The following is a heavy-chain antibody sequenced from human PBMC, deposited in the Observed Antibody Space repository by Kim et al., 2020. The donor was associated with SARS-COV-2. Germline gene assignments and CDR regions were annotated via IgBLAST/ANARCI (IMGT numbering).Heavy chain of an antibody. D-gene: IGHD3-22*01. Sequence: PSLKSRLTITKDTSKNQVVLTMTNMDPVDTATYYCAHRPRGSSGGYYFDYWGQGTLVTVSS. J-gene: IGHJ4*02. CDR3: AHRPRGSSGGYYFDY. V-gene: IGHV2-5*01.